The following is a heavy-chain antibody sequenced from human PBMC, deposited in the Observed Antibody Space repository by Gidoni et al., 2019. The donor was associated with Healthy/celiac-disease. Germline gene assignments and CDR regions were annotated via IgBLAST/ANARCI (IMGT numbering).Heavy chain of an antibody. D-gene: IGHD3-16*01. CDR1: GFTFSSYD. CDR2: IGTAGDP. Sequence: EVQLVASGGGLVQPGGSLRLSCAASGFTFSSYDMHWVRQATGKGLEWVAAIGTAGDPYYPGSVKGRFTISRENAKNSLCLQMNSLRAGDTAVYYCARGARGSRCYGMDVWGQGTTVTVSS. V-gene: IGHV3-13*05. J-gene: IGHJ6*02. CDR3: ARGARGSRCYGMDV.